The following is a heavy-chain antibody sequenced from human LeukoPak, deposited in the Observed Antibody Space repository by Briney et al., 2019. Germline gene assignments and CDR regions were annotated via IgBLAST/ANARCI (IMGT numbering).Heavy chain of an antibody. J-gene: IGHJ3*02. CDR1: GFTFSSYA. D-gene: IGHD1-26*01. CDR2: IYSVGST. Sequence: PGGSLRLSCAASGFTFSSYAMSWVRQAPGKGLEWLSIIYSVGSTYYPDSVGGRFTISRDNSKNTVFLQMTTLRAEDTGVYYCARGFAHVGHAFDIWGQGTMVTVSS. V-gene: IGHV3-66*01. CDR3: ARGFAHVGHAFDI.